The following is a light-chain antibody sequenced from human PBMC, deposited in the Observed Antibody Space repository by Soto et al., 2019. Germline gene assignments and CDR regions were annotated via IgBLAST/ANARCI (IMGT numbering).Light chain of an antibody. Sequence: IQRAQSPSNLSASVAARVTIACRVRKSVSDWLACYQQKPGEVATLLMYYAVNLVSGGPSRFSGSGAGTEYTLTISRLQPADFATYYCLQYSSYSSWTFGQGTKVDI. CDR1: KSVSDW. J-gene: IGKJ1*01. V-gene: IGKV1-5*01. CDR2: YAV. CDR3: LQYSSYSSWT.